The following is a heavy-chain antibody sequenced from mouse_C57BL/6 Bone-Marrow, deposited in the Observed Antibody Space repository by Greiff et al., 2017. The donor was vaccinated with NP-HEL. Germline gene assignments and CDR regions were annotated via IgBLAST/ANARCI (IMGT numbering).Heavy chain of an antibody. CDR3: ARRIRNYYGSSRREYYFDY. CDR2: ISSGSSTI. D-gene: IGHD1-1*01. V-gene: IGHV5-17*01. J-gene: IGHJ2*01. Sequence: EVQVVESGGGLVKPGGSLKLSCAASGFTFSDYGMHWVRQAPEKGLEWVAYISSGSSTIYYADTVKGRFTISRDNAKNTLFLQMTSLRSEDTAMYYCARRIRNYYGSSRREYYFDYWGQGTTLTVSS. CDR1: GFTFSDYG.